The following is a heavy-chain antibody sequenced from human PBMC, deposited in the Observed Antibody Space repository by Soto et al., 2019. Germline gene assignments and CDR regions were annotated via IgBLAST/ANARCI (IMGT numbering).Heavy chain of an antibody. D-gene: IGHD3-22*01. CDR3: ASTYYYDRSLDY. J-gene: IGHJ4*02. CDR1: GGSISSSSYY. V-gene: IGHV4-39*01. Sequence: PSETLSLTCTVSGGSISSSSYYWGWIRQPPGKGLEWIGSIYYSGSTYYNPSLKSRVTISVDTSKNQFSLKLSSVTAADTAVYYCASTYYYDRSLDYWGQGTLVTVSS. CDR2: IYYSGST.